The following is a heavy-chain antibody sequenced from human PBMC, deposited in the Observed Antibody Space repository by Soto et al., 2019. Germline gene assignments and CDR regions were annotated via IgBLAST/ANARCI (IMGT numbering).Heavy chain of an antibody. CDR3: ASSSNYNLPYYYDSSGYRPSA. Sequence: GESLKISCKGSGYSFTSYWISWVRQMPGKGLEWMGRIDPSDSYTNYSPSFQGHVTISADKSISTAYLQWSSLKASDTAMYYCASSSNYNLPYYYDSSGYRPSAWGQGTLVTVSS. CDR1: GYSFTSYW. V-gene: IGHV5-10-1*01. CDR2: IDPSDSYT. D-gene: IGHD3-22*01. J-gene: IGHJ5*02.